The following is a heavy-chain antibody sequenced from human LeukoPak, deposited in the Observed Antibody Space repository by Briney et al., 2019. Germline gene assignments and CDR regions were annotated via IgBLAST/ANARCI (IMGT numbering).Heavy chain of an antibody. V-gene: IGHV4-30-2*01. CDR1: GGSISSGGYS. CDR3: ASRYCSSTSCAWDWFDP. J-gene: IGHJ5*02. D-gene: IGHD2-2*01. CDR2: IYHSGST. Sequence: SQTLSLTCAVSGGSISSGGYSWSWIRQPPGKGLEWIGYIYHSGSTYYNPSLKSRVTISVDRSKNQFSLKLSSVTAADTAVYYCASRYCSSTSCAWDWFDPWGQGTLVTVSS.